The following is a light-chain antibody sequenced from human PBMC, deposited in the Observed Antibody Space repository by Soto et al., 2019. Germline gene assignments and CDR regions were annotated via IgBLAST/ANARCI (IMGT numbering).Light chain of an antibody. CDR3: QQRHMWPIT. V-gene: IGKV3-11*01. CDR1: QSFRGL. Sequence: VLTQSPVALSLSPGGRATLSCRASQSFRGLLAWYQQKPGQAPRLLIYDAYNRATGIPPRFSGSGSGTDFTLTISSLEPEDSAVYYCQQRHMWPITFGKGTRLDIK. J-gene: IGKJ5*01. CDR2: DAY.